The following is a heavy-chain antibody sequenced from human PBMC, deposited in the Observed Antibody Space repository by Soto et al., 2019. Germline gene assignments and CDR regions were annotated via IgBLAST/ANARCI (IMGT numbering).Heavy chain of an antibody. D-gene: IGHD3-16*01. CDR1: GYTFTSHG. V-gene: IGHV1-18*04. Sequence: ASVKVSCKASGYTFTSHGISWVRQAPGQGLEWMGWISGYNGNTNYAQNLQGRVTMTTDTSTSTAYMELRTLRSDDTAVYYCASWALQKPGRAGPFVYWGQGTRVTVSS. CDR3: ASWALQKPGRAGPFVY. CDR2: ISGYNGNT. J-gene: IGHJ4*02.